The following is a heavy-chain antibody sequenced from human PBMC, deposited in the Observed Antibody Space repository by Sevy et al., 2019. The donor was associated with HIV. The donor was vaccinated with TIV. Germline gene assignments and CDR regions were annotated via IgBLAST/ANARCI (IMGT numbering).Heavy chain of an antibody. J-gene: IGHJ4*02. CDR1: GFTFSDDW. Sequence: GGSLRLSCAASGFTFSDDWMSWVRQAPGKGLERVANIKQDGSQKYYVDSVKGRFTISRDNAKNSLYLQMNSLRAEDTAVYYCARGGWHSGYWCQGTLVTVSS. CDR2: IKQDGSQK. CDR3: ARGGWHSGY. V-gene: IGHV3-7*01. D-gene: IGHD2-15*01.